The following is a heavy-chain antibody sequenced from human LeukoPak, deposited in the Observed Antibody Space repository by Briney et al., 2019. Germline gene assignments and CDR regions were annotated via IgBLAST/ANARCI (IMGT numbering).Heavy chain of an antibody. CDR3: ATSWGRYDSSGSIDY. CDR2: ISGYNGNT. V-gene: IGHV1-18*01. J-gene: IGHJ4*02. Sequence: ASVKVSCKASGDTFTNYGISWVRQAPGQGLEWLGWISGYNGNTNYAHKFQGRVSMTTDTSTNTAYMDLRSLRSDDTAVYYCATSWGRYDSSGSIDYWGQGTLVTVS. D-gene: IGHD3-22*01. CDR1: GDTFTNYG.